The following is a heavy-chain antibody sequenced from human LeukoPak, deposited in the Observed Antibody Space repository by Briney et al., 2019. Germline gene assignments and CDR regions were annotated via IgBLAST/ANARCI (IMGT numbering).Heavy chain of an antibody. CDR2: ISSNGGST. CDR3: ARDREYWSSTSCYTDATFDY. D-gene: IGHD2-2*02. CDR1: GFTFSSYA. Sequence: GGSLRLSCAASGFTFSSYAMRWVRPAPGKGLEYVSAISSNGGSTYYANSVKGRFTISRDNSKNTLYLQMGSLRAEDMAVYYCARDREYWSSTSCYTDATFDYWGQGTLVTVSS. V-gene: IGHV3-64*01. J-gene: IGHJ4*02.